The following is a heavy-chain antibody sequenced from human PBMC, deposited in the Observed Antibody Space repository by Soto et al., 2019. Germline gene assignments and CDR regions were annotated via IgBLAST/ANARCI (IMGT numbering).Heavy chain of an antibody. Sequence: ASVKVSCKASGYTFTSYAMHWVRQAPGQRLEWMGWINAGNGNTKYSQKFQGRVTITRDTSASTAYMELSSLRSEDTAVYYCATLTTVTTGKDYYYGMDVWGQGTTVTVSS. V-gene: IGHV1-3*01. CDR3: ATLTTVTTGKDYYYGMDV. J-gene: IGHJ6*02. D-gene: IGHD4-4*01. CDR2: INAGNGNT. CDR1: GYTFTSYA.